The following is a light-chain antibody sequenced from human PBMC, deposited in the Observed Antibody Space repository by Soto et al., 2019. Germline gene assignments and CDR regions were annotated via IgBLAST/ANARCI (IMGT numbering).Light chain of an antibody. CDR2: GNS. J-gene: IGLJ2*01. V-gene: IGLV1-40*01. Sequence: QSVLTQPPSVSGAPGQRVTISCTGSSSNIGAGYDVHWYQHLPGTAPKLLIYGNSDRPSGVPDPFSGSKSGTSASLAITGLQAEDEADYYCQSFDTSLSGSVFGGGTKLTVL. CDR3: QSFDTSLSGSV. CDR1: SSNIGAGYD.